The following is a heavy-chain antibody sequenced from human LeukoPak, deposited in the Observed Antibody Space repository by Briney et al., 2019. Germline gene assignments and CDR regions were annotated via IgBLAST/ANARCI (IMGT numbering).Heavy chain of an antibody. D-gene: IGHD3-3*01. Sequence: SETLSLTCTVSGGSISSSGYYWGWIRQPPGKGLEWIGSIYHSGSTYYNPSLKSRVTISVDTSKNQFSLKLSSVTAADTAVYYCAGPDFWSGYYTGASVDYWGQGTLVTVSS. CDR2: IYHSGST. CDR3: AGPDFWSGYYTGASVDY. CDR1: GGSISSSGYY. V-gene: IGHV4-39*07. J-gene: IGHJ4*02.